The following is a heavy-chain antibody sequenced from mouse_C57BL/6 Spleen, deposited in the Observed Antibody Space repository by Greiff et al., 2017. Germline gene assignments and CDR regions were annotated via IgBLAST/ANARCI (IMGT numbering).Heavy chain of an antibody. Sequence: QVQLKQPGAELVKPGASVKLSCKASGYTFTSYWMHWVKQRPGQGLEWIGMIHPNSGSTNYNEKFKSKATLTVDKSSSTAYMQLSSLTSEDSAVYYCASPYCGSSYWDFDVWGTGTTVTVAS. V-gene: IGHV1-64*01. J-gene: IGHJ1*03. CDR1: GYTFTSYW. D-gene: IGHD1-1*01. CDR3: ASPYCGSSYWDFDV. CDR2: IHPNSGST.